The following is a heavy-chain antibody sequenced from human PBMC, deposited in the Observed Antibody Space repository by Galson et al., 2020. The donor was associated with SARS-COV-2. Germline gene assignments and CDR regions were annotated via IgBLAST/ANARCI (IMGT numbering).Heavy chain of an antibody. V-gene: IGHV3-48*04. Sequence: GGSMRLSCAASGFTFSSYSMNWVRQAPGKGLEWVSYISSSSSTIYYADSVKGRFTISRDHAKNSLYLQMNSLRAEDTAVYYCAREEVVAAIQFDYGGQGTLFTVSS. D-gene: IGHD2-15*01. CDR1: GFTFSSYS. J-gene: IGHJ4*02. CDR3: AREEVVAAIQFDY. CDR2: ISSSSSTI.